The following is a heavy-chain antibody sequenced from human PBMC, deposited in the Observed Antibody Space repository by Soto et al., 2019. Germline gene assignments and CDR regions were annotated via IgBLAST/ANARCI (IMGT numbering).Heavy chain of an antibody. Sequence: PSETLSLTCAVSGYFMTNGNFWCWIRQSPGKGLEWIGSIYYTGRTYYSPSLKSRVTMSVDTSKNQFSLKLTSVTAAYTAVYYCARGRTDSGSYYFDYWGQGALVTVSS. D-gene: IGHD1-26*01. CDR1: GYFMTNGNF. CDR2: IYYTGRT. V-gene: IGHV4-38-2*01. CDR3: ARGRTDSGSYYFDY. J-gene: IGHJ4*02.